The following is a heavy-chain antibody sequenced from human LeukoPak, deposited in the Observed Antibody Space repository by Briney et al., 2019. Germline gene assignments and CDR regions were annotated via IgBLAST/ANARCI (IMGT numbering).Heavy chain of an antibody. CDR3: ARSRNDLNFDY. CDR2: IIPIFGTA. J-gene: IGHJ4*02. Sequence: SVKVSCXASGGTFSSYAISWVRQARGQGLEWMGGIIPIFGTANYAQKFQGRVTITTDESTSTAYMELSSLRSEDTAVYYCARSRNDLNFDYWGQGTLVTVSS. D-gene: IGHD1-1*01. V-gene: IGHV1-69*05. CDR1: GGTFSSYA.